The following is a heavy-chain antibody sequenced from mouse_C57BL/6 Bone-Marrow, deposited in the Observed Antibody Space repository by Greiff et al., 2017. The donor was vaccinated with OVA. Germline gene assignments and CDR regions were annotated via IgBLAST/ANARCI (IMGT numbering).Heavy chain of an antibody. J-gene: IGHJ1*03. V-gene: IGHV5-15*01. Sequence: EVQGVESGGGLVQPGGSLKLSCAASGFTFSDYGMAWVRQAPRKGPEWVAFISNLAYSIYYADTVTGRFTISRENAKNTLYLEMSSLRSEDTAMYYCERLWSYWYFDVWGTGTTVTVSS. CDR3: ERLWSYWYFDV. CDR1: GFTFSDYG. CDR2: ISNLAYSI.